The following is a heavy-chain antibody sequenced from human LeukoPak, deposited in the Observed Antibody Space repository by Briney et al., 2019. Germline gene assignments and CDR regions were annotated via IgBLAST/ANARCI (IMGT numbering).Heavy chain of an antibody. V-gene: IGHV3-7*03. CDR3: ARVGGSGIEGAYYFDY. Sequence: GGSLRLSCAASGFTFSSCWMSWVRQAPGKGLEWVANIKQDGDEEYYVDSVKGRFTISRDNSKNTLYLQMNSLRAEDTAVYYCARVGGSGIEGAYYFDYWGQGTLVTVSS. D-gene: IGHD3-10*01. CDR2: IKQDGDEE. J-gene: IGHJ4*02. CDR1: GFTFSSCW.